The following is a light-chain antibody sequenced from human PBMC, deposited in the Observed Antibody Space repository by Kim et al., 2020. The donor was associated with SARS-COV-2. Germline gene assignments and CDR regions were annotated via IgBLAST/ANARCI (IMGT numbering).Light chain of an antibody. CDR1: QLITTW. V-gene: IGKV1-5*03. J-gene: IGKJ4*01. CDR3: QQYNTYPLT. Sequence: ASVGDRVIISCRASQLITTWLAWYQQKPGKAPQILIYKTSILENGIPSRFSGSGSGTEFTLTIDGLQPDDFATYYCQQYNTYPLTFGGGTKVDIK. CDR2: KTS.